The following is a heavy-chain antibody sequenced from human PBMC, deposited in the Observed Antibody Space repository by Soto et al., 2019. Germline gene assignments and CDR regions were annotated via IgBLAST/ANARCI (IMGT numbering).Heavy chain of an antibody. CDR1: GYPFTDYF. D-gene: IGHD2-21*02. CDR2: ISLYHHST. J-gene: IGHJ4*02. V-gene: IGHV1-46*01. CDR3: ARELYSCGGDCPYYMDY. Sequence: ASVKVSCKTSGYPFTDYFIHWVRQAPGQRLEWMGIISLYHHSTSYAQKFQGRLTVTADTSTTTVYMDLSSLTSEDSAVYWCARELYSCGGDCPYYMDYWGQGTLVTVSS.